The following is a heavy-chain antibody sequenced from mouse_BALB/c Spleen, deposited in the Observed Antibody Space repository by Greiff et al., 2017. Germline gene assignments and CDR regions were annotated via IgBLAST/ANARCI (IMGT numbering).Heavy chain of an antibody. CDR2: IYPGGGYT. Sequence: VQRVESGAELVRPGTSVKISCKASGYTFTNYWLGWVKQRPGHGLEWIGDIYPGGGYTNYNEKFKGKATLTADTSSSTAYMQLSSLTSEDSAVYFCARSRRYDGMDYWGQGTSVTVSS. J-gene: IGHJ4*01. D-gene: IGHD2-14*01. V-gene: IGHV1-63*02. CDR3: ARSRRYDGMDY. CDR1: GYTFTNYW.